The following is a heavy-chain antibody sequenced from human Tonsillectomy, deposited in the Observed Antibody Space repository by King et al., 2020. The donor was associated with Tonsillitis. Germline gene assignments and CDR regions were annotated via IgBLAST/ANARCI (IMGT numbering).Heavy chain of an antibody. J-gene: IGHJ4*02. CDR1: GFTFSSYA. Sequence: VQLVESGGGVVQPGRSLRLSCAASGFTFSSYAMHWVRQAPAKGLEWVTVISYYGSNKYYADSVKGRFTISRDNSKNTLYLQMNSLRAEDTAVYYCARDGYPGFGYWGQGTLVTVSS. CDR3: ARDGYPGFGY. CDR2: ISYYGSNK. D-gene: IGHD5-12*01. V-gene: IGHV3-30-3*01.